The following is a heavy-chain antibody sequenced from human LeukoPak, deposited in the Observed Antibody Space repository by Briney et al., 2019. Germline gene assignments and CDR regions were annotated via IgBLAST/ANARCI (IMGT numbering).Heavy chain of an antibody. CDR2: INHSGST. J-gene: IGHJ5*02. Sequence: ASETLSLTCAVYGGSFSGYYWSWIRQPPGKGLEWIGEINHSGSTNYSPSLKSRVTISVDTSKNQFSLKLSSVTAADTAVYYCARESRVWSGYDYEEAWGQGTLVTVSS. CDR3: ARESRVWSGYDYEEA. CDR1: GGSFSGYY. V-gene: IGHV4-34*01. D-gene: IGHD5-12*01.